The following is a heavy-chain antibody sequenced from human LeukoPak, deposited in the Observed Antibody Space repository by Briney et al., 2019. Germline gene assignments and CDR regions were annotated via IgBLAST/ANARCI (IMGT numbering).Heavy chain of an antibody. J-gene: IGHJ4*02. V-gene: IGHV1-46*01. CDR2: INPSGGST. Sequence: ALVKVSCKASGYTFTSYYMHSVRQAPGQGLEWMGLINPSGGSTSYAQKFQGRVTMTRDTSTSTVYMELSSLRSEDTAVYYCARVPASTEYSSSYWGQGTLVTVSS. CDR3: ARVPASTEYSSSY. D-gene: IGHD6-6*01. CDR1: GYTFTSYY.